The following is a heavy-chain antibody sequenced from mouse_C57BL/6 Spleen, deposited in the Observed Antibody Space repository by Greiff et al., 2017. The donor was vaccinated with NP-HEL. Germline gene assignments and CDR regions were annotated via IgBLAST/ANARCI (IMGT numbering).Heavy chain of an antibody. CDR2: IWSGGST. D-gene: IGHD2-5*01. V-gene: IGHV2-2*01. J-gene: IGHJ2*01. CDR1: GFSLTSYG. Sequence: VKLQESGPGLVQPSQSLSITCTVSGFSLTSYGVHWVRQSPGKGLEWLGVIWSGGSTDYNAAFISRLSISKDNSKSQVFFKMNSLQADDTAIYYCARSGIVTTAFDYWGQGTTLTVSS. CDR3: ARSGIVTTAFDY.